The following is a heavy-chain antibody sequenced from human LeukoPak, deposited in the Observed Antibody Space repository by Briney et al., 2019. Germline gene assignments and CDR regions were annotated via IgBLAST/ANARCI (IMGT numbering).Heavy chain of an antibody. V-gene: IGHV4-59*08. CDR2: IYYSGIT. CDR1: GGSITDYY. CDR3: ARLVAVASYYFDY. J-gene: IGHJ4*02. D-gene: IGHD6-19*01. Sequence: SETLSLTCTVSGGSITDYYWSWIRQPPGKGLEWIGYIYYSGITNYNPSLKSRVTISVDTSKNQFSLKLSSVTAADTAVYYCARLVAVASYYFDYWGQGTLVTVSS.